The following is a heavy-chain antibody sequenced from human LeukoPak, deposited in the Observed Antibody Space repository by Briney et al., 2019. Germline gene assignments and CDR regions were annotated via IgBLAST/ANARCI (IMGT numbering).Heavy chain of an antibody. V-gene: IGHV3-23*01. CDR1: VFTFSSYA. Sequence: PGGSLRLSCAASVFTFSSYAMSWVRQAPGKGLEWVSDISGSGCSTYYADSVKGRFTISRDNSKNTLYLQMNSLRAEDTAVYYCAKVSHYSGYDYVDYWGQGTLVPVSS. CDR3: AKVSHYSGYDYVDY. D-gene: IGHD5-12*01. J-gene: IGHJ4*02. CDR2: ISGSGCST.